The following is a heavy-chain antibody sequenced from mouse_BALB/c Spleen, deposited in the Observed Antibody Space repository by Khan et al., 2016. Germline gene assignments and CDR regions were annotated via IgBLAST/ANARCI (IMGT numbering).Heavy chain of an antibody. J-gene: IGHJ4*01. V-gene: IGHV1S135*01. CDR3: ASDLLWYAMDY. CDR1: GYTFTSYN. CDR2: IDPYNGGT. D-gene: IGHD2-1*01. Sequence: VQLQPSGPELVKPGASVKVSCKASGYTFTSYNMYWVKQSHGKSLEWIGYIDPYNGGTNYNQKFKGKATLTVDKSSSTAYMHLNSLTSEDAAVYYCASDLLWYAMDYWGQGTSVTVSS.